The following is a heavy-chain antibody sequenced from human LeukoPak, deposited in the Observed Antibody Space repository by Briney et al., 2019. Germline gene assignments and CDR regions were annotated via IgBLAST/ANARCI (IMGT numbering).Heavy chain of an antibody. CDR2: INHSGST. CDR3: ARDTRLWGGYYYYYGMDV. J-gene: IGHJ6*04. V-gene: IGHV4-34*01. CDR1: GGSFSGYY. Sequence: PSETLSLTCAVYGGSFSGYYWSWIRQPPGKGLEWIGEINHSGSTNYNPSLKSRVTISVDTSKNQFSLELSSVTAADTAVYYCARDTRLWGGYYYYYGMDVWGKGTTVTVSS. D-gene: IGHD3-10*01.